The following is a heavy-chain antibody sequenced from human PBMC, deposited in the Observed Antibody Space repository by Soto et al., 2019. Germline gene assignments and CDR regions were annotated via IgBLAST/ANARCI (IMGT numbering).Heavy chain of an antibody. D-gene: IGHD3-16*01. CDR2: INHSGST. CDR3: ARWGGRRDYYYMDV. Sequence: PSETLSLTCAVYGGSFSGYYWSWIRQPPGKGLEWIGEINHSGSTNYNPSLKSRVTISVDTSKNQFSLKLSSVTAADTAVYYCARWGGRRDYYYMDVWGKGTTVTVSS. J-gene: IGHJ6*03. CDR1: GGSFSGYY. V-gene: IGHV4-34*01.